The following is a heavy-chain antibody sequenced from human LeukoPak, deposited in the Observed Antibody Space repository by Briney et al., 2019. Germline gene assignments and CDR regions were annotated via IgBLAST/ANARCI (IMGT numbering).Heavy chain of an antibody. J-gene: IGHJ2*01. CDR3: ARTRGDPNWYFDL. D-gene: IGHD3-10*01. CDR1: GGSISSSSYY. Sequence: SSETLSLTCTVSGGSISSSSYYWGWIRQPPGKGLEWIGSIYYSGSTYYNPSLKSRVTMSVDTSKNQFSLKLTSVSAADTAVFYCARTRGDPNWYFDLWGRGILVTVSS. CDR2: IYYSGST. V-gene: IGHV4-39*07.